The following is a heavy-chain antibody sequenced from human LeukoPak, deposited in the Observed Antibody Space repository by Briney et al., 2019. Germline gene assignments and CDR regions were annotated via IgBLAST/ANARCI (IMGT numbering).Heavy chain of an antibody. CDR2: ISGSGGST. D-gene: IGHD3-3*01. CDR3: AKAPHRRITIFNKYYFDY. J-gene: IGHJ4*02. V-gene: IGHV3-23*01. Sequence: GGSLRLSCAASGFTFSSYAMSWVRQAPGKGLEWVSAISGSGGSTYYADSVKGRFTISRDNSKNTLYLQMNSLRVEDTAVYYCAKAPHRRITIFNKYYFDYWGQGTLVTVSS. CDR1: GFTFSSYA.